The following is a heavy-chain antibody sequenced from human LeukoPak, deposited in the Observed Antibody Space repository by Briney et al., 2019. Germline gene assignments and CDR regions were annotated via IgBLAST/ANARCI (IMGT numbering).Heavy chain of an antibody. D-gene: IGHD3-22*01. V-gene: IGHV3-53*01. CDR2: IYSGGSS. J-gene: IGHJ4*02. Sequence: GGSLRLSCAASGFTVSSNYMSWVRQAPGQGLEWVSVIYSGGSSYYADSVKRRCTISRDNSKNTQYLQMNSLRAEHTAGYYCASSSRHYYDSSGTFDYWGQGTLVTVSS. CDR1: GFTVSSNY. CDR3: ASSSRHYYDSSGTFDY.